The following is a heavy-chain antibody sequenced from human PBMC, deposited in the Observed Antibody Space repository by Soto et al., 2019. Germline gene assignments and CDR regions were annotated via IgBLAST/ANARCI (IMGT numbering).Heavy chain of an antibody. V-gene: IGHV6-1*01. D-gene: IGHD6-13*01. Sequence: QTLSLTCAISGDSVSSNSAAWNWIRQSPSRGLEWLGRTYYRSKWYNDYAVSVKSRITINPDTSKNQFSLQLNSVTPEDTAVYYCARGISSSWAPHFDYWGQGTLVTVSS. CDR2: TYYRSKWYN. CDR1: GDSVSSNSAA. J-gene: IGHJ4*02. CDR3: ARGISSSWAPHFDY.